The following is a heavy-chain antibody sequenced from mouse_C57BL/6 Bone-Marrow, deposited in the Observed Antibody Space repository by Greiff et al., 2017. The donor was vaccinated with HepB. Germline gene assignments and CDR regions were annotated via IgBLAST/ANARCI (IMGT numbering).Heavy chain of an antibody. CDR2: IDPENGDT. Sequence: VQLQQSGAELVRPGASVKLSCTASGFNIKDDYMHWVKQRPEQGLEWIGWIDPENGDTEYASKFQGKATITADTSSNTAYLQLSSLTSEDTAVYYCTVVAHYYAMDYWGQGTSVTVSS. CDR1: GFNIKDDY. J-gene: IGHJ4*01. D-gene: IGHD1-1*01. V-gene: IGHV14-4*01. CDR3: TVVAHYYAMDY.